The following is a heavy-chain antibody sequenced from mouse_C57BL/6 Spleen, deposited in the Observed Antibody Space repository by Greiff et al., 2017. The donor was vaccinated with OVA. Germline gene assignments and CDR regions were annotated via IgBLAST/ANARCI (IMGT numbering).Heavy chain of an antibody. CDR3: ARSLRTGTRYFDV. J-gene: IGHJ1*03. Sequence: QVQLQQPGAELVKPGASVKLSCKASGYTFTSYWMQWVKQRPGQGLEWIGEIDPSDSYTNYNQKFKGKATLTVDTSSSTAYMQLNSLTSEDSAVYDCARSLRTGTRYFDVWGTGTTVTVAS. CDR1: GYTFTSYW. CDR2: IDPSDSYT. D-gene: IGHD4-1*01. V-gene: IGHV1-50*01.